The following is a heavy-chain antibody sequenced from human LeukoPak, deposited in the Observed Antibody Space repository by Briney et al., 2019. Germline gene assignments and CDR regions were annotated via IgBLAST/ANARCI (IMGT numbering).Heavy chain of an antibody. Sequence: GGSLRLSCAASGFTFSSYGMHWVRQAPGKGLEWVAVISYDGSNKYYADSVKGRFTISRDNSKNTLYLQMNSLRAEDTAVYYCPSTVSFDYWGQGTLVTVSS. V-gene: IGHV3-30*03. J-gene: IGHJ4*02. CDR1: GFTFSSYG. CDR2: ISYDGSNK. D-gene: IGHD4-17*01. CDR3: PSTVSFDY.